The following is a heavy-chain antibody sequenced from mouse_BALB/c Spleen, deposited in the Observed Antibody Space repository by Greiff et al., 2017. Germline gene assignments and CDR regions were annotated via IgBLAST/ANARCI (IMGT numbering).Heavy chain of an antibody. CDR3: ARMGDYDGGYAMDY. J-gene: IGHJ4*01. D-gene: IGHD2-4*01. Sequence: EVKVEESGPGLVKPSQSLSLTCSVTGYSITSGYYWNWIRQFPGNKLEWMGYISYDGSNNYNPSLKNRISITRDTSKNQFFLKLNSVTTEDTATYYCARMGDYDGGYAMDYWGQGTSVTVSS. V-gene: IGHV3-6*02. CDR1: GYSITSGYY. CDR2: ISYDGSN.